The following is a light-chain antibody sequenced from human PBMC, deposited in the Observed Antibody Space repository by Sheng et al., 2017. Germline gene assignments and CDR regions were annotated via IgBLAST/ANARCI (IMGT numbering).Light chain of an antibody. CDR3: QQYYGTPYT. J-gene: IGKJ2*01. Sequence: DIQMTQSPSSLSASVGDRVTITCRASQSIGNFLNWYQQKPGKAPNILIYTASSLRSGVPSRFSGGGSGTDFTLTISSLQAEDVAIYYCQQYYGTPYTFGQGTKLEIK. CDR1: QSIGNF. V-gene: IGKV1-39*01. CDR2: TAS.